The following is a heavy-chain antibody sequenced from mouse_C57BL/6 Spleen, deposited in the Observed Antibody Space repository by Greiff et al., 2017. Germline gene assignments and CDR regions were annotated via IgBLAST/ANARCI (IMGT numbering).Heavy chain of an antibody. V-gene: IGHV5-9-1*02. CDR2: ISSGGDYI. D-gene: IGHD1-1*01. CDR1: GFTFSSYA. CDR3: TREPYGSHAMDY. Sequence: EVMLVESGEGLVKPGGSLKLSCAASGFTFSSYAMSWVRQTPEKRLEWVANISSGGDYIYCAETVKGRFTISRDNARNTLYLQMRSLKSEDTAMYYCTREPYGSHAMDYWGQGTSVTVSS. J-gene: IGHJ4*01.